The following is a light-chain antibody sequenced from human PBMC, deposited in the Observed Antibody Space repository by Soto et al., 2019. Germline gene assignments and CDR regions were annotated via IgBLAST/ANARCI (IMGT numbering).Light chain of an antibody. CDR3: QSYDSSLSGYV. V-gene: IGLV1-40*01. Sequence: QSVLTQPPSVSEAPGQRVTISCTGSSSNIGAGYEAHWYQQVPGTAPKLLIYENNNRTSGVPDRFSGSKSGTSASLAITGLQDEDEAEYYCQSYDSSLSGYVFGTGTKLTVL. CDR2: ENN. J-gene: IGLJ1*01. CDR1: SSNIGAGYE.